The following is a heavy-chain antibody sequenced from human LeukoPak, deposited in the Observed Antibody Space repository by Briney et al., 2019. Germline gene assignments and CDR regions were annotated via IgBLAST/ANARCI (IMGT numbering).Heavy chain of an antibody. CDR3: ARDLWDGYNLYYFDY. D-gene: IGHD5-24*01. Sequence: SVKVSCKASGGTFSSYAIGWVRQAPGQGLEWMGRIIPIFGTANYAQKFQGRVTITTDESTSTAYMELSSLRSEDTAVYYCARDLWDGYNLYYFDYWGQGTLVTVSS. CDR1: GGTFSSYA. J-gene: IGHJ4*02. V-gene: IGHV1-69*05. CDR2: IIPIFGTA.